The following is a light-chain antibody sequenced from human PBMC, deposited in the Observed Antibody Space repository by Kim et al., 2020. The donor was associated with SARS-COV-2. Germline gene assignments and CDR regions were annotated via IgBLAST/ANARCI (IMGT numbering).Light chain of an antibody. CDR1: SSDVGSYNL. V-gene: IGLV2-23*02. CDR3: CSYAGSSTWV. CDR2: EVS. J-gene: IGLJ3*02. Sequence: QSITISCTGTSSDVGSYNLVSWYQQHPGKAPKLMIYEVSKRPSGVSNRFSGSKSGNTASLTISGLQAEDEADYYCCSYAGSSTWVFGGGTKVTVL.